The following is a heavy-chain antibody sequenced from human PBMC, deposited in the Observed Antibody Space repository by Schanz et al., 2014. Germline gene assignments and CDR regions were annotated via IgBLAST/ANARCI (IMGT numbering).Heavy chain of an antibody. J-gene: IGHJ4*02. D-gene: IGHD3-10*01. V-gene: IGHV3-11*06. Sequence: VQLVESGGGLVQPGGSLRLSCAASGFTFSDHYMDWVRQAPGKGLEWVSSISSSGSYIHYADSVKGRFTISRDNAKNTLYLHMKSLRGEDTAVYYCARDNYYGSGSCAYWGQGTLVTVSS. CDR1: GFTFSDHY. CDR2: ISSSGSYI. CDR3: ARDNYYGSGSCAY.